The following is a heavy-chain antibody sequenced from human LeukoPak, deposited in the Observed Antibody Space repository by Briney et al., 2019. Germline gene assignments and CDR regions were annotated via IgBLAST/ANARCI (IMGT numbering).Heavy chain of an antibody. CDR3: ARAGYYDSSGYFSFYFDY. J-gene: IGHJ4*02. CDR1: GGSFSGYY. D-gene: IGHD3-22*01. Sequence: SETLSLTCAVYGGSFSGYYWCWIRQPPGQGLEWIGYMYHSGSTFYNPSLKSRVTISVDRSKNQLSLKLSSVTAADTALYYCARAGYYDSSGYFSFYFDYWGQGALVTVSS. CDR2: MYHSGST. V-gene: IGHV4-34*01.